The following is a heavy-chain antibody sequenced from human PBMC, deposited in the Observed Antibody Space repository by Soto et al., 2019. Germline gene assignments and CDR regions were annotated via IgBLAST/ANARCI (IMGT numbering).Heavy chain of an antibody. CDR3: ARGTIEQQLVLDY. Sequence: QVQLVESGGGVVQPGRSLRLSCAASGFTFSSYGMHWVRQAPGKGLEWVAVIWYDGSNKYYADSVKGRFTISRDNSKNTLYLQMNSLRAEDTAVYYCARGTIEQQLVLDYWGQGTLVTVSS. V-gene: IGHV3-33*01. D-gene: IGHD6-13*01. CDR1: GFTFSSYG. J-gene: IGHJ4*02. CDR2: IWYDGSNK.